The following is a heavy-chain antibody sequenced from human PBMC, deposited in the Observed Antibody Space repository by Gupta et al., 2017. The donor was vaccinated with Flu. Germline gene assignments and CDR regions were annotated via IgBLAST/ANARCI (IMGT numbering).Heavy chain of an antibody. D-gene: IGHD2-2*01. Sequence: MYWARQAPGNGVDCVALIWNDGSNKYHVDSVKVRFTSSRDNSKSTLYLQMNSLRAEDTAVYYCARNGYCNSTSCSFYRDVWGKGTTVTVSS. CDR2: IWNDGSNK. J-gene: IGHJ6*03. V-gene: IGHV3-33*07. CDR3: ARNGYCNSTSCSFYRDV.